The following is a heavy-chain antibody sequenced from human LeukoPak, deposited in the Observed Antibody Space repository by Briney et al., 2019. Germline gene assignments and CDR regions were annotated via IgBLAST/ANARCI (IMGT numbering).Heavy chain of an antibody. J-gene: IGHJ4*02. V-gene: IGHV3-9*01. D-gene: IGHD3-3*01. CDR3: AKSPIFGVVTPYYFDY. CDR1: GFTFDDYA. Sequence: SLRLSCAASGFTFDDYAMHWVRQAPGKGLEWVSGISWNSGSIGYADSVKGRFTISRDNAKNSLYLQMNSLRAEDTALYYCAKSPIFGVVTPYYFDYWGQGTLVTVSS. CDR2: ISWNSGSI.